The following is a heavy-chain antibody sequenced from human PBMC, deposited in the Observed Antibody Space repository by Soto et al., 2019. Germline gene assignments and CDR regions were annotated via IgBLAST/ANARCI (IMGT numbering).Heavy chain of an antibody. V-gene: IGHV3-72*01. J-gene: IGHJ1*01. D-gene: IGHD4-17*01. CDR2: ARDKANSYTT. CDR1: GFTFSDHY. CDR3: TRGGLPPARDFQH. Sequence: EVQLVESGGGLVQPGGSLRLSCAASGFTFSDHYMDWVRQAPGKGLEWVGRARDKANSYTTEYAASVKGRFTISRDDSKNSLYLQMNSLKTEDTAVYYCTRGGLPPARDFQHWGQGTLVTVSS.